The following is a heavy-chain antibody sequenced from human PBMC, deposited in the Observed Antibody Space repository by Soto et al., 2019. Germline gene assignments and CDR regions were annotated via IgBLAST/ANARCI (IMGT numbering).Heavy chain of an antibody. CDR2: IDPSDSYT. V-gene: IGHV5-10-1*01. Sequence: PGESLKISCKGSGYSFTSYWISWVRQMPGKGLEWMGRIDPSDSYTNYSPSFQGHVTISADKSISTAYLQWSSLKASDTAMYYCARPPTCSSTSCSYYYYYGMDVWGQGTTVTVSS. D-gene: IGHD2-2*01. CDR3: ARPPTCSSTSCSYYYYYGMDV. J-gene: IGHJ6*02. CDR1: GYSFTSYW.